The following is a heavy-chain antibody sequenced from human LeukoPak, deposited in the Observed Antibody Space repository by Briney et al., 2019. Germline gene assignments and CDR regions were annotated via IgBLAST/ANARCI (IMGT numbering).Heavy chain of an antibody. J-gene: IGHJ4*02. V-gene: IGHV3-74*01. D-gene: IGHD6-13*01. CDR2: INSDGSST. Sequence: GGSLRLSCAASGFTFSSYAMSWVRQAPGKGLEWVSRINSDGSSTSYADSVKGRFTISRDNAKNTLYLQMNSLRAEDTAIYYCARSLPYGTTWYGRSDFWGQGTLVTVSS. CDR3: ARSLPYGTTWYGRSDF. CDR1: GFTFSSYA.